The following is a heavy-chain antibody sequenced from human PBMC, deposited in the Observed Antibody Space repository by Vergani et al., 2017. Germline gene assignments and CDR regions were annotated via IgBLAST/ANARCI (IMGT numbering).Heavy chain of an antibody. D-gene: IGHD3-10*01. V-gene: IGHV3-9*01. CDR2: ISWNSGSI. J-gene: IGHJ3*02. Sequence: EVQLVESGGGLVQPGRSLRLSCAASGFTFDDYAMHWVRQAPGKGLEWVSCISWNSGSIGYADSVKGRFTISRDNAKNSLYLQMNSLRAEDTALYYCAKGRYYYGSGRPYDAFDIWGQGTMVTVSS. CDR1: GFTFDDYA. CDR3: AKGRYYYGSGRPYDAFDI.